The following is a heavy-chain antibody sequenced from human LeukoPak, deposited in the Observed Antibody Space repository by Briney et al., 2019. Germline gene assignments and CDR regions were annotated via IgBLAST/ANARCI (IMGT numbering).Heavy chain of an antibody. CDR3: ARDSIVEYYYYGMDV. J-gene: IGHJ6*02. Sequence: ASVKVSCKASGYTFTSYAMHWVRQAPGQRLEWMGWINAGNGNTKYPQKFQGRVTITRDTSASTAYMELSSLRSEDTAVYYCARDSIVEYYYYGMDVWGQGTTVTVSS. V-gene: IGHV1-3*01. CDR2: INAGNGNT. CDR1: GYTFTSYA. D-gene: IGHD2-15*01.